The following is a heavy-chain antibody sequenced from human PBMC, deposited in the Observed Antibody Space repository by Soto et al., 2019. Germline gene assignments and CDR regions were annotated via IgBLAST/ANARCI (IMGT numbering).Heavy chain of an antibody. V-gene: IGHV3-23*01. D-gene: IGHD3-3*01. Sequence: GGSLRLSCAASGFTFSSYAMSWVRQAPGKGLEWVSAISGSGGSTYYADSVKGRFTISRDNSKNTLYLQMNSLRAEDTAVYYCAKDPRALRFFGWPNDDWGHGTLVTVSS. J-gene: IGHJ4*01. CDR2: ISGSGGST. CDR3: AKDPRALRFFGWPNDD. CDR1: GFTFSSYA.